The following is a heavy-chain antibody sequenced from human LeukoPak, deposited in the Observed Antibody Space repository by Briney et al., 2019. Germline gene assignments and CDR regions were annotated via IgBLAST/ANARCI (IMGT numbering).Heavy chain of an antibody. CDR2: IYYSGNT. CDR3: ATIITTYYMDV. J-gene: IGHJ6*03. CDR1: GGSISSSSYY. Sequence: SETLSLTCTVSGGSISSSSYYWGWIRQPPGKGLEWIGSIYYSGNTYYNPSLKSRVTISVDTSKNQFSLKLSSVTAADTAVYYCATIITTYYMDVWGKGTTVTVSS. V-gene: IGHV4-39*01. D-gene: IGHD3-22*01.